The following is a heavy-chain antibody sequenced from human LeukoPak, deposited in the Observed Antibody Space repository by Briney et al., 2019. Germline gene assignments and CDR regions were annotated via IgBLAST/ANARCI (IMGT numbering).Heavy chain of an antibody. CDR3: TNGGYDYVWGSYQPFDY. CDR1: GGSFSGYY. J-gene: IGHJ4*02. D-gene: IGHD3-16*01. V-gene: IGHV3-49*03. CDR2: IRSKAYGGTT. Sequence: LSLTCAVYGGSFSGYYWSWIRQAPGKGLEWVGFIRSKAYGGTTEYAASVKGRFTISRDDSKSIAYLQMNSLKTEDTAVYYCTNGGYDYVWGSYQPFDYWGQGTLVTVSS.